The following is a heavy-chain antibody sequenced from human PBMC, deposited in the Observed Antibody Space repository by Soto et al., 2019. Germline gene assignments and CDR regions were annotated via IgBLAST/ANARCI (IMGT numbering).Heavy chain of an antibody. J-gene: IGHJ4*02. Sequence: QLQLQESGPGLVKPSETLSLTCTVSGGSISSSSYYWGWIRQPPGKGLEWIGSIYYSGSTYYNPSLKSRVTISVDTTKNQFSLKLSSVTAADTAVYDCAVLPVVPAVMTRRIAVAGIDYWGQGTLVTVSS. CDR3: AVLPVVPAVMTRRIAVAGIDY. D-gene: IGHD6-19*01. CDR2: IYYSGST. CDR1: GGSISSSSYY. V-gene: IGHV4-39*01.